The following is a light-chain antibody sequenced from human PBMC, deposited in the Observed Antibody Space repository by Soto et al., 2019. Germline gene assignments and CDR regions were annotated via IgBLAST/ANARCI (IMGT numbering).Light chain of an antibody. CDR2: GAS. J-gene: IGKJ1*01. Sequence: EIVLTQYTGTLSLSPGERATLSCRASQSVSNNYLAWYQQKPGQAPRLLIYGASNRATGIPDRFSGSGSGTGFTLTISRLEPEDFAVYYCLLRSNWPWTFGQGGNVDNK. V-gene: IGKV3D-20*02. CDR1: QSVSNNY. CDR3: LLRSNWPWT.